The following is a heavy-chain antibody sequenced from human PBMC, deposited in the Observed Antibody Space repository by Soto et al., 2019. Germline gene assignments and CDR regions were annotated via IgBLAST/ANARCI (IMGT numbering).Heavy chain of an antibody. J-gene: IGHJ6*02. CDR2: IGTAGDT. CDR3: ARVRRSYGMDV. CDR1: GFTFSSYD. Sequence: GGSLRLSCAASGFTFSSYDMHWVRQATGKGLEWVSAIGTAGDTYYPGSVKGRFTISRENAKNSLYLQMNSLRAEDTAVYYCARVRRSYGMDVWGQGTTVTVSS. D-gene: IGHD1-1*01. V-gene: IGHV3-13*01.